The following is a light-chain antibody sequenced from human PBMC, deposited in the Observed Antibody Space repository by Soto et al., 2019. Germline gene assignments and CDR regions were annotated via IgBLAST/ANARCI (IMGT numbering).Light chain of an antibody. J-gene: IGKJ2*01. CDR2: DAF. CDR3: QQRSSWPPYT. V-gene: IGKV3-11*01. Sequence: EILLTQSPATLSLSPGERATLSCRASQSISSYLAWYQQKPGQAPRLVIYDAFNRATGIPDRFSGSGSGTDFTLTISSLEPEDFAVYYCQQRSSWPPYTFGQGTKVDIK. CDR1: QSISSY.